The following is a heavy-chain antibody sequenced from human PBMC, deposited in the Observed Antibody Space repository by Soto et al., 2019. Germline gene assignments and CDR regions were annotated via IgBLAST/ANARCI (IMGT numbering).Heavy chain of an antibody. V-gene: IGHV1-69*06. Sequence: SVKVSCKASGGTFSSYAISWVRQAPGQGLEWMGGIIPIFGTANYAQKFQGRVTITADKSTSTAYMELSSLRSEDTAVYYCATCGGDCSQVRITNYYYYYGMDVWGQGTTVTVSS. CDR3: ATCGGDCSQVRITNYYYYYGMDV. D-gene: IGHD2-21*02. CDR2: IIPIFGTA. CDR1: GGTFSSYA. J-gene: IGHJ6*02.